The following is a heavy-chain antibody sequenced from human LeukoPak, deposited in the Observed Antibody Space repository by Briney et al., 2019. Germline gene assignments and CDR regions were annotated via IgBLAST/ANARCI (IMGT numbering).Heavy chain of an antibody. CDR1: GFTFSSYG. J-gene: IGHJ6*03. Sequence: GGSLRLSCAASGFTFSSYGMHWVRQAPGKGLEWVAVISYDGSNKYYADSVKGRFTISRDNSKNTLYLQMNSLRAEDTAVYYCAKGWNWYYYYMDVWGKGTTVTVSS. CDR3: AKGWNWYYYYMDV. D-gene: IGHD1-1*01. CDR2: ISYDGSNK. V-gene: IGHV3-30*18.